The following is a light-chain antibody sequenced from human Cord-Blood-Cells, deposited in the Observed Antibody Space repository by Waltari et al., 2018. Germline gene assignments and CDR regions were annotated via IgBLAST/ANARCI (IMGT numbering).Light chain of an antibody. CDR1: QSVLYSSNNKNY. CDR2: WAS. V-gene: IGKV4-1*01. J-gene: IGKJ1*01. CDR3: QQYYSTPRT. Sequence: DLVMTQSPDSLAVSLGERATINCKFSQSVLYSSNNKNYLAWYQQKPGQPPKLLIYWASTRESGVPDRFSGSGSGTDFTLTISSLQAEDVAVYYCQQYYSTPRTFGQGTKVEIK.